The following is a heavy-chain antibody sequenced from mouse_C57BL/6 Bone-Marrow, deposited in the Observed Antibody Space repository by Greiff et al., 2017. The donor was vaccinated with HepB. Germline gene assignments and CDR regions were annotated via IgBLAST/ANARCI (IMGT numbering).Heavy chain of an antibody. D-gene: IGHD2-1*01. Sequence: VQLQQPGAELVKPGASVKLSCKASGYTFTSYWMHWVKQRPGQGLEWIGMIHPNSGSTNYNEKFKSKATLTVDKSSSTAYMQLSSLTSEDSAVYYCASRGNYEEKNYFDYWGQGTTLTVSS. CDR3: ASRGNYEEKNYFDY. CDR2: IHPNSGST. CDR1: GYTFTSYW. V-gene: IGHV1-64*01. J-gene: IGHJ2*01.